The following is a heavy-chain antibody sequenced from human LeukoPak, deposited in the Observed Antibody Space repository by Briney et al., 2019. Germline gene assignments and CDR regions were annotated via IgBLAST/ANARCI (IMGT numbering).Heavy chain of an antibody. CDR3: ARASPSIAVADPGAFDI. J-gene: IGHJ3*02. D-gene: IGHD6-19*01. Sequence: PGGSLRLSCAASGFTVSSNYMNWVRQAPGKGLEWVSVIYSGGSTYYADSVKGRFTISRNAFKNTPYLQMNSLKPEDTAVYYCARASPSIAVADPGAFDIWGQGTMVTVSS. CDR2: IYSGGST. V-gene: IGHV3-53*04. CDR1: GFTVSSNY.